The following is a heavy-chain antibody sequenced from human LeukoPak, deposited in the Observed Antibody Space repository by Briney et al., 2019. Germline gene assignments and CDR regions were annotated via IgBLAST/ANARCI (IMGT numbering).Heavy chain of an antibody. CDR3: AREHAYSSGWRTWYFDL. CDR2: ISYDGSNK. J-gene: IGHJ2*01. Sequence: PGGSLRLSCAASGFTFSSYAMHWVRQAPGKGLEGVAVISYDGSNKYYADSVKGRFTISRDNSKNTLYLQMNSLRAEDTAVYYCAREHAYSSGWRTWYFDLWGRGTLVTVSS. V-gene: IGHV3-30-3*01. CDR1: GFTFSSYA. D-gene: IGHD6-19*01.